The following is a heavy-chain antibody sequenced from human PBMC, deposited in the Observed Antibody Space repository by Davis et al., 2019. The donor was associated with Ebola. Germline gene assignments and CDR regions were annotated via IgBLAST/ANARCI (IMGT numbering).Heavy chain of an antibody. CDR2: IYPGDSDT. Sequence: GESLKISCKSSGYSFTSYWIGWVRQMPGKGLEWMGIIYPGDSDTRYSPSFQGQVTISADKSISTAYLQWSSLKASDTAMYYCARQPPYCSGGSCSWIDYWGQGTLVTVSS. CDR3: ARQPPYCSGGSCSWIDY. V-gene: IGHV5-51*01. D-gene: IGHD2-15*01. J-gene: IGHJ4*02. CDR1: GYSFTSYW.